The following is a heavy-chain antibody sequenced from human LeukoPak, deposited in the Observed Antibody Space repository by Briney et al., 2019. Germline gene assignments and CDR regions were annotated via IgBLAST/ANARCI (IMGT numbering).Heavy chain of an antibody. D-gene: IGHD6-13*01. CDR3: AKDNVAAAGRYFDY. CDR1: GFTFSNYG. J-gene: IGHJ4*02. Sequence: PGGSLRLSCAASGFTFSNYGMHRVRQAPGKGLEWVALISYDGSNKYFADSVKGRFTISRDNPKNTLYLQMHSLSAEDTAVYYCAKDNVAAAGRYFDYWGQGTLVSVSS. CDR2: ISYDGSNK. V-gene: IGHV3-30*18.